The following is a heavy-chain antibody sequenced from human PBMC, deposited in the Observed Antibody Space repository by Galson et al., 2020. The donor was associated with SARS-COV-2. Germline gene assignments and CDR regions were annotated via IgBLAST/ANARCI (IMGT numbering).Heavy chain of an antibody. CDR2: TQSNGPT. Sequence: LSLICGVPRGSIPNGNYALHRNRQPPGRSQQSHGYTQSNGPTHYNRPLVGRPTISLDSSKNQFSLQFTSATAADPAMYYCARDYSDYKGLVYWGQGRVVTVSS. CDR1: RGSIPNGNYA. D-gene: IGHD5-12*01. V-gene: IGHV4-30-2*01. CDR3: ARDYSDYKGLVY. J-gene: IGHJ1*01.